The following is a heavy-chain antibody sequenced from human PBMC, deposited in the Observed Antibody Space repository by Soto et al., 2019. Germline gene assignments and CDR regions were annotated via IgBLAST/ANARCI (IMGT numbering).Heavy chain of an antibody. V-gene: IGHV1-3*01. CDR1: GYTFTSYA. D-gene: IGHD2-2*02. Sequence: GASVKVSCKASGYTFTSYAMHWVRQAPGQRLEWMGWINAGNGNTKYSQKFQGRVTITRDTSASTAYMELSSLRSEDTAVYYCARATSGYCISTSCYNDYYYYGMDVWGQGTTVTVSS. CDR3: ARATSGYCISTSCYNDYYYYGMDV. CDR2: INAGNGNT. J-gene: IGHJ6*02.